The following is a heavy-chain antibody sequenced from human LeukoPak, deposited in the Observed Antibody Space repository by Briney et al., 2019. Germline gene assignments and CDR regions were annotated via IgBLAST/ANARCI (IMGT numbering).Heavy chain of an antibody. V-gene: IGHV4-30-2*01. D-gene: IGHD2-2*02. CDR3: ARSTIGYCSSTSCYTGGYYFDY. J-gene: IGHJ4*02. Sequence: PSETLSLTCAVSGGSISSGGYSWSWIRQPPGTGLEWIGYIYHSGSTYYNPSLKSRVTISVDRSKNQFSLKLSSVTAADTAVYYCARSTIGYCSSTSCYTGGYYFDYWGQGTLVTVSS. CDR2: IYHSGST. CDR1: GGSISSGGYS.